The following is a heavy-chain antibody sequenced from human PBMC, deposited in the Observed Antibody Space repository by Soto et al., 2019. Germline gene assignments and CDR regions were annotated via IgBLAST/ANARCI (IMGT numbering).Heavy chain of an antibody. V-gene: IGHV1-2*02. CDR3: ARIGRSYPDYYYFGMDV. CDR1: GYTFTDYY. J-gene: IGHJ6*02. D-gene: IGHD3-16*01. CDR2: INPNSGGT. Sequence: QVHLVQSGAEVRKPGASVRVSCKASGYTFTDYYIHWVRQAPGQGLEWMGWINPNSGGTNYAVNFQGRVTMTRDTSINTGYMEMSSLRSDDTAVYYCARIGRSYPDYYYFGMDVWGQGTTVTVSS.